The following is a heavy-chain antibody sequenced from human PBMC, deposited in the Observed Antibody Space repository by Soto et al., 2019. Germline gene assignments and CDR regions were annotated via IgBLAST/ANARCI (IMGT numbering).Heavy chain of an antibody. CDR3: AKDYVPAAMVSDSHFDY. J-gene: IGHJ4*02. V-gene: IGHV3-23*01. Sequence: GGSLRLSCAASGFTFSSYAMSWVRQAPGKGLEWVSAISGSGGSTYYADSVKGRFTISRDNSKNTLYLQMNSLRAEDTAVYYCAKDYVPAAMVSDSHFDYWGQGTLVTVSS. CDR2: ISGSGGST. D-gene: IGHD2-2*01. CDR1: GFTFSSYA.